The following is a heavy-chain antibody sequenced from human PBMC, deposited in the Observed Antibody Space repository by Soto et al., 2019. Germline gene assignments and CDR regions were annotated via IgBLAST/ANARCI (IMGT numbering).Heavy chain of an antibody. V-gene: IGHV1-69*01. CDR2: IIPIFGTA. CDR3: ARDRIGKFWSGYKGFDY. Sequence: QVQLVQSGAEVKKPGSSVKVSCKASGGTFSSYAISWVRQAPGQGLEWKGGIIPIFGTANYAQKFQGRVTITADESTSTAYMELSSLRSEDTAVYYCARDRIGKFWSGYKGFDYWGQGTLVTVSS. D-gene: IGHD3-3*01. CDR1: GGTFSSYA. J-gene: IGHJ4*02.